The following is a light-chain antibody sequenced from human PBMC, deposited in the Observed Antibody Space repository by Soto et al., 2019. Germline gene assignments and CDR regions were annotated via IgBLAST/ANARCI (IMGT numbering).Light chain of an antibody. V-gene: IGKV3-20*01. CDR3: QQYGSSPRT. CDR2: GAS. J-gene: IGKJ2*01. Sequence: EIVLTQSPGTLSLSPVERATLSCRASQTVSTNYLAWYQQKPGQAPRLLIYGASSRATGIPDRFSGSGSGTDFILTISRLEPEDFAVYYCQQYGSSPRTFGQGTKLEIK. CDR1: QTVSTNY.